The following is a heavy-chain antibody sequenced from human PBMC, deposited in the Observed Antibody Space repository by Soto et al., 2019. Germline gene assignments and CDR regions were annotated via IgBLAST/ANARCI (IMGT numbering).Heavy chain of an antibody. J-gene: IGHJ4*02. V-gene: IGHV3-72*01. Sequence: GGSLRLSCAASGFSFSDHYMDWVRQAPGKGLEWVGRIRDKANSYTTEYAASVKDRFTISRDDSKNSLYLQMNSLKVEDTAMYYCARAFGLSWASHYFDCWGQGTLVTVSS. CDR3: ARAFGLSWASHYFDC. CDR1: GFSFSDHY. CDR2: IRDKANSYTT. D-gene: IGHD2-15*01.